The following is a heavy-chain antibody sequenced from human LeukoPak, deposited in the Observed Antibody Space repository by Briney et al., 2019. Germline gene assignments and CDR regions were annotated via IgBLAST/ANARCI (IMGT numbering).Heavy chain of an antibody. CDR3: ARRRTKEGYYYYGMDV. CDR2: TYYRSKWYN. Sequence: SQTLSLTCAITGDSVSSNSAAWNWIRQSPSRGLEWMGRTYYRSKWYNDYAVSVKSRITVNPDTSKNQFSLQQNSVTPEDTAVYYCARRRTKEGYYYYGMDVWGRGTTVTVSS. V-gene: IGHV6-1*01. J-gene: IGHJ6*02. CDR1: GDSVSSNSAA.